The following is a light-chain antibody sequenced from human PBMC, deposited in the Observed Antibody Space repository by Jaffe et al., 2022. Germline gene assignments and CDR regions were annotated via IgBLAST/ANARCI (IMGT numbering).Light chain of an antibody. J-gene: IGKJ1*01. CDR3: QQTYSIPWT. CDR2: GAS. CDR1: RSIAGF. Sequence: DIQMTQSPSSLSASVGDRVTITCRASRSIAGFLNWYQHKPGKAPNLLIYGASSLQSGVPSRFSGSGSGTDFTLTIGSLQPEDFATYYCQQTYSIPWTFGQGTKVEIE. V-gene: IGKV1-39*01.